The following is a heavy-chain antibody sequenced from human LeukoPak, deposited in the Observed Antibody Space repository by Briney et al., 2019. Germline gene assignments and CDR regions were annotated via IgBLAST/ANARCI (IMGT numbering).Heavy chain of an antibody. J-gene: IGHJ1*01. CDR1: GFIFSR. Sequence: PGGSLRLSCTGSGFIFSRMGWARQGPGKGLQWVASINRDGSEKHPVDSVKGRFTISRDNAKNSVYLQMNGLRAEDTAVYYCARGRSGYYLEYFQHWGQGTLVTVSS. V-gene: IGHV3-7*01. CDR3: ARGRSGYYLEYFQH. CDR2: INRDGSEK. D-gene: IGHD3-3*01.